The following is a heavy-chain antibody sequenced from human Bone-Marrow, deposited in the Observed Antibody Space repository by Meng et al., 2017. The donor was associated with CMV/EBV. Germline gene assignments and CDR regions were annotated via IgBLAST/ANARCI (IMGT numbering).Heavy chain of an antibody. CDR1: GFTFSSYS. J-gene: IGHJ6*02. Sequence: GGSLRLSCAASGFTFSSYSMNWVRQAPGKGLEWVSYISSSSSTIYYADSVKGRFTISRDNAKNSLYLQMNSLRAEDTAVYYCARDFTYYDFWSGYYVWGLQVYGMDVWGQGTTVTVSS. CDR2: ISSSSSTI. V-gene: IGHV3-48*04. D-gene: IGHD3-3*01. CDR3: ARDFTYYDFWSGYYVWGLQVYGMDV.